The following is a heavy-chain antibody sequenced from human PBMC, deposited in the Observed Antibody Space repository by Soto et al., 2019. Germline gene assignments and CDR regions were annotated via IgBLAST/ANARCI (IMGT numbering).Heavy chain of an antibody. Sequence: GGSLRLSCAASGFTVSSNYMSWVRQAPGKGLEWVSVIYSGGSTYYADSVKGRFTISRDNSKNTLYLQMNSLRAEGTAVYYCARTGYSSSWQGFYYYSGMDFWGQGTTVTVSS. CDR1: GFTVSSNY. CDR2: IYSGGST. V-gene: IGHV3-53*01. CDR3: ARTGYSSSWQGFYYYSGMDF. J-gene: IGHJ6*02. D-gene: IGHD6-13*01.